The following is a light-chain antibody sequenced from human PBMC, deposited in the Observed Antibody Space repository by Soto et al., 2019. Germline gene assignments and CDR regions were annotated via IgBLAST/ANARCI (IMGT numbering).Light chain of an antibody. Sequence: DIHMTQSPSTLSASVGDRVTITCRASQSISIWLAWYQQRPGKAPKLLIYKTSSLANGVPSRFSGGGSGTEFTLTISSLQPDDFATYYCQQYNTSPLTFGGGTKVEIK. J-gene: IGKJ4*01. V-gene: IGKV1-5*03. CDR3: QQYNTSPLT. CDR1: QSISIW. CDR2: KTS.